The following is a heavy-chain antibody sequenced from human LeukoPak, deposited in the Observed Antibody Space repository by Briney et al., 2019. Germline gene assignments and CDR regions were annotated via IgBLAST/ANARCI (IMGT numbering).Heavy chain of an antibody. CDR2: ISSSSSTI. V-gene: IGHV3-48*01. Sequence: GGSLRLSCAASGFTFSSYSMNWVRQAPGKGLEWVSYISSSSSTIYYADSVKGRFTISRDNAKNSLYLQMNSLRAEDTAVYYCARDNPPNYYDSSGPLWGQGTLVTVSS. D-gene: IGHD3-22*01. CDR1: GFTFSSYS. CDR3: ARDNPPNYYDSSGPL. J-gene: IGHJ4*02.